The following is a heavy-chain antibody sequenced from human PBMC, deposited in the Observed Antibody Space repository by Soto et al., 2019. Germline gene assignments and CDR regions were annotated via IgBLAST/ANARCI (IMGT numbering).Heavy chain of an antibody. CDR1: GLDFSSEV. Sequence: GSLRLSCAASGLDFSSEVMCWVRQAPGKGLEWVSSISGSGRTIYHADSMRGRFAISRDNSKNSLYLQLNNLRVDDTAVYYCAKVGPSYYYGMHVWGQGTTVTVSS. CDR2: ISGSGRTI. CDR3: AKVGPSYYYGMHV. V-gene: IGHV3-23*01. J-gene: IGHJ6*02. D-gene: IGHD1-26*01.